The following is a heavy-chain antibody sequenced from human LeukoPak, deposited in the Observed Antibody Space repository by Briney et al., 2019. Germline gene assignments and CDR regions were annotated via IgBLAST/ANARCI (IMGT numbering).Heavy chain of an antibody. CDR3: ARLRNWAWDFDS. V-gene: IGHV4-59*01. CDR1: GGSISSYY. J-gene: IGHJ4*02. Sequence: KPSETLSLTCTVSGGSISSYYWSWLRQPPGKGLEWIGYISYSGNTNYNPSLKSRVTISADTSKNQFSLKMSAVTAADTAVYFCARLRNWAWDFDSWGQGTLVTVSS. CDR2: ISYSGNT. D-gene: IGHD7-27*01.